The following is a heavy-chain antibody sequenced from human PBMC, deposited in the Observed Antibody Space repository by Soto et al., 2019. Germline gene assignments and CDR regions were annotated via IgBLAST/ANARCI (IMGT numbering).Heavy chain of an antibody. J-gene: IGHJ3*02. CDR2: ISYDGSNK. Sequence: QVQLVESGGGVVQPGRSLRLSRAASGFTFSSYGMHWVRQAPGKGLEWVALISYDGSNKYYADSVKGRFTISRDNSKNTLYLHMNSLRTEDTAVYYCAKDLGHGGRGAFDIWGQGTMVTVSS. CDR1: GFTFSSYG. V-gene: IGHV3-30*18. CDR3: AKDLGHGGRGAFDI. D-gene: IGHD7-27*01.